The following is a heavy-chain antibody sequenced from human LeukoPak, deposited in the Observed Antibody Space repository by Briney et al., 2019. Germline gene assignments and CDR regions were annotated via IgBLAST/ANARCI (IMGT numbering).Heavy chain of an antibody. CDR1: GGSFRGFY. CDR2: ITHSGSS. V-gene: IGHV4-34*01. CDR3: ARSHCGGDCYSSRWQVFYGYYYYYMDV. D-gene: IGHD2-21*02. J-gene: IGHJ6*03. Sequence: SETLSLTCAVSGGSFRGFYWSWIRQAPDKGLEWIAEITHSGSSSYNPSLRSRLTISVDTSKNQFSLKLKSMTAADTAIYYCARSHCGGDCYSSRWQVFYGYYYYYMDVWAKGTTVTVSS.